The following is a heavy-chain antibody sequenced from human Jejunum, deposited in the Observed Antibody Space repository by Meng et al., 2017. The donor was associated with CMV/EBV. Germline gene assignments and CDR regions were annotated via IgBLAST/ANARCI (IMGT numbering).Heavy chain of an antibody. D-gene: IGHD2-2*01. CDR3: ARHECSKSSCYDY. Sequence: SGFKYSNYWLNWVRQAPEKGLEWVAIINQDGSDKYYVDSVKSRFTISRDNAKNSLYLQMNSLRGEDTAVYYCARHECSKSSCYDYWGQGSLVTVSS. CDR2: INQDGSDK. J-gene: IGHJ4*02. V-gene: IGHV3-7*01. CDR1: GFKYSNYW.